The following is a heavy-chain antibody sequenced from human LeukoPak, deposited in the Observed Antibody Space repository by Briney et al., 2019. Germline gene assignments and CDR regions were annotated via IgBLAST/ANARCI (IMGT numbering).Heavy chain of an antibody. Sequence: SVKVSCKASGGTFSSYAINWVRQPPGQGLEWMGGIIPIFGTATYAQKFQGRVTITADESTSTAYMELSSLRSEDTAVYYCARDPSYYYGSGVPGGGWFDPWGQGTLVTVSS. D-gene: IGHD3-10*01. CDR2: IIPIFGTA. V-gene: IGHV1-69*13. J-gene: IGHJ5*02. CDR3: ARDPSYYYGSGVPGGGWFDP. CDR1: GGTFSSYA.